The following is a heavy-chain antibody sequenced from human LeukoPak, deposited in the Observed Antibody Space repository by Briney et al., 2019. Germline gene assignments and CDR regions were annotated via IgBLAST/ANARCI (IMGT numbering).Heavy chain of an antibody. Sequence: GGSLRLSCAASGFTFDDYAMHWVRQAPGKGLEWASLISGDGGSTYYADSVKGRFTISRDNSKNSLYLQMNSLRTEDTALYYCAKDIGILTGKIPDYWGQGTLVTVSS. CDR1: GFTFDDYA. D-gene: IGHD3-9*01. V-gene: IGHV3-43*02. J-gene: IGHJ4*02. CDR3: AKDIGILTGKIPDY. CDR2: ISGDGGST.